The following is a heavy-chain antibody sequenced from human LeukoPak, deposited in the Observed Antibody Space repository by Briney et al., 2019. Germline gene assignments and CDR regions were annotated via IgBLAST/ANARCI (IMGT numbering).Heavy chain of an antibody. Sequence: PGGSLRLSCAASGFTFSSYGMHWVRQAPGKGLEWVAVIWYDGSNKYYADSVKGRFTISRDNSKNTLYLQMNSLRAEDTAVYYCARSIISSSWYVGFDYWGQGTLVTVSS. CDR1: GFTFSSYG. CDR3: ARSIISSSWYVGFDY. V-gene: IGHV3-33*01. CDR2: IWYDGSNK. J-gene: IGHJ4*02. D-gene: IGHD6-13*01.